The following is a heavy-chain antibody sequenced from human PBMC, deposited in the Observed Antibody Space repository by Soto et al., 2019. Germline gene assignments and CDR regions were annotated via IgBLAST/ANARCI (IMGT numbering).Heavy chain of an antibody. CDR1: GFTVSSNY. D-gene: IGHD3-3*01. CDR2: IYSGGST. J-gene: IGHJ4*02. CDR3: ASSSIFGVAPSDY. Sequence: PGGSLRLSCAASGFTVSSNYMSWVRQAPGKGLEWVSVIYSGGSTYYADSVKGRFTISRDNSKNTLYLQMNSLRAEDTAVYYCASSSIFGVAPSDYWGQGTLVTVSS. V-gene: IGHV3-66*01.